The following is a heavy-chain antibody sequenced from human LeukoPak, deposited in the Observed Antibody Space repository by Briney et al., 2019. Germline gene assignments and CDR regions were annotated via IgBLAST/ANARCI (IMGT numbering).Heavy chain of an antibody. CDR1: GGSISSYY. CDR3: ARQRHSVGQRAYFDY. CDR2: IYTSGST. J-gene: IGHJ4*02. V-gene: IGHV4-4*09. Sequence: SETLSLTCTVSGGSISSYYWSWIRQPPGKGLEWIGYIYTSGSTNYNPSLKSRVTISVDTSKNQFSLKLSSVTAADTAVYYCARQRHSVGQRAYFDYWGQGTLVTVSS. D-gene: IGHD4-23*01.